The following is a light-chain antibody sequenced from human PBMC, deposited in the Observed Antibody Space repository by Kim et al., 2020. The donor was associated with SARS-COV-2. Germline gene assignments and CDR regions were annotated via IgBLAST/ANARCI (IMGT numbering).Light chain of an antibody. CDR2: DVS. CDR1: SSDVGAYKY. CDR3: SSYARSSSYV. V-gene: IGLV2-14*01. J-gene: IGLJ1*01. Sequence: QSALTQPASVSGSPGQSITISCTGTSSDVGAYKYVSWYQQHLGKAPELMIFDVSERPSGISNRFSGSKSGNTASLTISGFQAEDEADYYCSSYARSSSYVFGTGTKVTVL.